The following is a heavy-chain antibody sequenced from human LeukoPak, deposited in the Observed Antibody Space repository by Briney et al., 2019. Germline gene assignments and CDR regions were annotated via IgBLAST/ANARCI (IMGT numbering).Heavy chain of an antibody. CDR2: IKQDGSEK. D-gene: IGHD2-15*01. CDR3: ARGGCSGGSCYRPPYYYYYMDV. V-gene: IGHV3-7*01. CDR1: GFTFSTHW. J-gene: IGHJ6*03. Sequence: GGSLRLTCAASGFTFSTHWMAWVRQAPGKGLEWVANIKQDGSEKYYVDSVKGRFTISRDNAKNSLYLQMNSLRAEDTAVYYCARGGCSGGSCYRPPYYYYYMDVWGKGTTVTVSS.